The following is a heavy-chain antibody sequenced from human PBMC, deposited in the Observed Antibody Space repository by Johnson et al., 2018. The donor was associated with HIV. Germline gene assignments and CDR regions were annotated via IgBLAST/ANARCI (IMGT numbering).Heavy chain of an antibody. CDR2: ISGSGGSP. CDR1: GFTFSSYA. D-gene: IGHD6-19*01. J-gene: IGHJ3*01. V-gene: IGHV3-23*04. Sequence: VQLVESGGGVVQPGRSLRLSCAASGFTFSSYAMHWVRQAPGKGLEWVSGISGSGGSPYYADSVKGRFTISRDNSKNTLYLQMNSLRAEDTAVYYCARKQWLAKISSDAFDFWGQGTMVTVSS. CDR3: ARKQWLAKISSDAFDF.